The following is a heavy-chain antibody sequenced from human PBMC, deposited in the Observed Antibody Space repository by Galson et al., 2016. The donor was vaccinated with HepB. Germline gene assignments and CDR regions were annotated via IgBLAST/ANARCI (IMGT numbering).Heavy chain of an antibody. J-gene: IGHJ5*02. D-gene: IGHD1-26*01. CDR1: GFTFSKYG. CDR2: IWYDGSDK. CDR3: ARGGAWDDWFDP. V-gene: IGHV3-33*01. Sequence: SLRLSCAASGFTFSKYGMHWVRQAPGKGLEWVGVIWYDGSDKYYSDSVRGRFTISRDDSKNTVYLQMNNLRAEDSAVYYCARGGAWDDWFDPWGQGTLVSVSS.